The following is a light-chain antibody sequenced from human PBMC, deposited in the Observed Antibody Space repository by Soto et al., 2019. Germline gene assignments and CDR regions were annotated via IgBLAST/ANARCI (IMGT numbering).Light chain of an antibody. Sequence: QSVLTQPPSVSGARGQRVTISCTGSSSNIGAGYDVHWYQQLPGTAPKLLIYGNSNRPSGVPDRFSGSKSGTSASLAITGLQAEDVADYYCQSYDSSLSYFFGTGTKVTVL. CDR3: QSYDSSLSYF. V-gene: IGLV1-40*01. CDR1: SSNIGAGYD. CDR2: GNS. J-gene: IGLJ1*01.